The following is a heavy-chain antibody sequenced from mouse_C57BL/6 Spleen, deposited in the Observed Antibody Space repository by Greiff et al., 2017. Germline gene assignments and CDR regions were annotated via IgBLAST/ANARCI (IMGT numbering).Heavy chain of an antibody. CDR2: IRSKSNNYAT. CDR1: GFSFNTYA. D-gene: IGHD2-2*01. V-gene: IGHV10-1*01. J-gene: IGHJ4*01. Sequence: DVKLVESGGGLVQPKGSLKLSCAASGFSFNTYAMNWVRQAPGKGLEWVARIRSKSNNYATYYADSVKDRFTISRDDSESMLYLQMNNLKTEDTAMYYCVRHGYDDAMDYWGQGTSVTVSS. CDR3: VRHGYDDAMDY.